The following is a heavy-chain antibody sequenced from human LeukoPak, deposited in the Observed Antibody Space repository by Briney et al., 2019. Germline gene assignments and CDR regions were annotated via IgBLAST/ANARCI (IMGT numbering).Heavy chain of an antibody. CDR3: ARDLTSYRDSSGYYPGADLY. V-gene: IGHV3-21*06. CDR1: GFTFISYT. CDR2: ISSSTTYM. D-gene: IGHD3-22*01. Sequence: GGSLRLSCNASGFTFISYTMNWVRQAPGKGLEWVASISSSTTYMYYADSAKGRFTISRDNAKNSLYLQMNSLRAEDTAVYYCARDLTSYRDSSGYYPGADLYWGQGTLVTVSS. J-gene: IGHJ4*02.